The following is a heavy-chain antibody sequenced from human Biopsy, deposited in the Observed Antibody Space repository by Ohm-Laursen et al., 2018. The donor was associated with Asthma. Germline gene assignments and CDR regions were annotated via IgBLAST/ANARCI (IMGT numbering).Heavy chain of an antibody. CDR3: ARGGYYGDRRYHDGMDV. J-gene: IGHJ6*02. D-gene: IGHD4-17*01. V-gene: IGHV1-69*13. CDR2: IIPIYRTT. Sequence: VKISCNASGDTFSSCGVNWVRQAPGQGLEWMGEIIPIYRTTNYAQKFQGRVTITADESTSTAYMELSSLRADDTAVYYCARGGYYGDRRYHDGMDVWGQGTTVTVSS. CDR1: GDTFSSCG.